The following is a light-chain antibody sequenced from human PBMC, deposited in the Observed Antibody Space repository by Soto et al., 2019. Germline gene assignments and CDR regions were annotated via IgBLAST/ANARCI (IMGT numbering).Light chain of an antibody. CDR2: EVT. CDR1: SSDVGRFNF. CDR3: CSYAGSITFT. Sequence: QSVLTQPPSASGSPGQSVTISCTGTSSDVGRFNFVSWFQQHPGKAPKALIYEVTKRPSGVPDRYSGSKSGNTASLTISGLQAEDEANYYCCSYAGSITFTFGGGTKLTVL. V-gene: IGLV2-8*01. J-gene: IGLJ2*01.